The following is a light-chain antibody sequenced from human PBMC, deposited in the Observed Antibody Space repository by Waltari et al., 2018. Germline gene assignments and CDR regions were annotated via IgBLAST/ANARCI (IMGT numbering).Light chain of an antibody. J-gene: IGKJ2*01. CDR3: QQSHTTPVYT. V-gene: IGKV1-39*01. Sequence: DIQMTQSPSSLSASVGDRVTITCRAAQNIRNKLNWYQQKPGKAPKLLITAASTLQSGVPLRFSGSGSGTDFTLAISSLQPEDFATYFCQQSHTTPVYTFGQGTKLDMK. CDR1: QNIRNK. CDR2: AAS.